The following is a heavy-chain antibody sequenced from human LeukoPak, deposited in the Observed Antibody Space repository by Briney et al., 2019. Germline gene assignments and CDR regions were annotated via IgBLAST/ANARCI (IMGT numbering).Heavy chain of an antibody. CDR2: IKQDGSEK. V-gene: IGHV3-7*01. CDR3: VRAIGKGDTTSLYWLDY. CDR1: GFTFSSYW. D-gene: IGHD2-8*02. Sequence: GGSLRLSCADSGFTFSSYWMSWVRQAPGKGLERVANIKQDGSEKYYVDSVKGRFTISRDNAKNSLYLQMNSLRAEDTAVYYCVRAIGKGDTTSLYWLDYWGQGALVTVSS. J-gene: IGHJ4*02.